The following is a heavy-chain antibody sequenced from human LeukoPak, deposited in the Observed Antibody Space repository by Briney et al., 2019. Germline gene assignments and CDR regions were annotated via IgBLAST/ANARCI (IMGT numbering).Heavy chain of an antibody. CDR3: ARIIAARPDYFDN. Sequence: GESLKISCKGSGYSFTSYWIGWVRQMPRKGLEWMGIIYPGDSDTRYSPSFQGQVTISADKSINTAYLQWSSLKASDTAMYYCARIIAARPDYFDNWGQGTLVTVSS. D-gene: IGHD6-6*01. J-gene: IGHJ4*02. V-gene: IGHV5-51*01. CDR1: GYSFTSYW. CDR2: IYPGDSDT.